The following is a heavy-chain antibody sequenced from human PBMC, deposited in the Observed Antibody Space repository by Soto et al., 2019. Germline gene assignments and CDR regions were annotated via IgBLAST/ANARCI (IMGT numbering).Heavy chain of an antibody. CDR1: GGIFTRYD. D-gene: IGHD2-2*01. CDR3: AKDSRTVAVSAARVYGMDV. V-gene: IGHV1-69*01. Sequence: QVQLVQSGAEVKTPGSSVKVSCKASGGIFTRYDIRWVRQAPGQGLEWMGAIIPIFGTANYAQKFQGRVTITADATTSTAYMELSSLRSEDTAMYYCAKDSRTVAVSAARVYGMDVWGQGTTVTVSS. J-gene: IGHJ6*02. CDR2: IIPIFGTA.